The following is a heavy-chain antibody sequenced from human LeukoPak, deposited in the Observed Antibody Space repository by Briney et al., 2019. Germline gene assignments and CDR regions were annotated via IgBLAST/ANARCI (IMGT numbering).Heavy chain of an antibody. CDR2: IWSDGTNQ. D-gene: IGHD4-11*01. Sequence: GGSLRLSCAAAGFTFSHYGMHWVRQAPGKGLEWVAVIWSDGTNQYYGDSVKGRFTISRDDSGNTVYLQMNSLRPEDTGVYYCAKDAQRGLDYSNSLEYWGQGTPVTVST. J-gene: IGHJ4*02. V-gene: IGHV3-33*06. CDR1: GFTFSHYG. CDR3: AKDAQRGLDYSNSLEY.